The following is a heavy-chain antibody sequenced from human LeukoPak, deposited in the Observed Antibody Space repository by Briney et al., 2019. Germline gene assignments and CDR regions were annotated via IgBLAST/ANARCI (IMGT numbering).Heavy chain of an antibody. CDR1: GFTFTNYY. V-gene: IGHV1-46*01. CDR2: INPSGSST. Sequence: GASVKVSFKASGFTFTNYYMHWVRQAPGQGLERMGLINPSGSSTNYAQKFRGRVTMTRDTSTTTVYMELSSLRSEDTAVYYCAREGPPSSSPDYWGQGTLVTVSS. CDR3: AREGPPSSSPDY. D-gene: IGHD6-13*01. J-gene: IGHJ4*02.